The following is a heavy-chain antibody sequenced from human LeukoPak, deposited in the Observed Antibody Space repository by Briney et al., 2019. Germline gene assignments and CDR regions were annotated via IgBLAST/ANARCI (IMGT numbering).Heavy chain of an antibody. Sequence: PGRSLRLSCAASGFTFSSYGMHWVRQAPGKGLEWVAVISYVGSNKYYADSVKGRFTISRDNSKNTLYLQMNSLRAEDTAVYYCAREIRYYDSSGDRWFDPWGQGTLVTVSS. V-gene: IGHV3-30*03. D-gene: IGHD3-22*01. CDR3: AREIRYYDSSGDRWFDP. CDR2: ISYVGSNK. CDR1: GFTFSSYG. J-gene: IGHJ5*02.